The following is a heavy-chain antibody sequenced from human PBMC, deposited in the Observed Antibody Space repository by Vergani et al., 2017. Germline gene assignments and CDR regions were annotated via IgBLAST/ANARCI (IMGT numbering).Heavy chain of an antibody. Sequence: EVQLLESGGGLVQPGGSLRLSCEASGFSFPGYAMSWVRQAPGKGLEWVSSVSGSSATPYYADSVKGRFTISRDNSKNTLYLQMNSLRAEDTAVYYCAKDARLFIVVVPAASSSWGKGTTVTVSS. CDR1: GFSFPGYA. CDR2: VSGSSATP. V-gene: IGHV3-23*01. J-gene: IGHJ6*04. CDR3: AKDARLFIVVVPAASSS. D-gene: IGHD2-2*01.